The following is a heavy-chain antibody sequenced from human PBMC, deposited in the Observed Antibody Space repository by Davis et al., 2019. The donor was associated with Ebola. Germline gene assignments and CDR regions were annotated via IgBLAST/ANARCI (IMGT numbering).Heavy chain of an antibody. CDR2: ISSSGSTI. Sequence: GESLKISCEASGFTFSSYEMNWVRQAPGKGLELLSYISSSGSTIYYPDSVKGRFTISRDNAKNSLYLQMNSLRAEDTAVYYCARDTYYDSSGYEPWDYWGQGTLVTVSS. CDR1: GFTFSSYE. J-gene: IGHJ4*02. CDR3: ARDTYYDSSGYEPWDY. V-gene: IGHV3-48*03. D-gene: IGHD3-22*01.